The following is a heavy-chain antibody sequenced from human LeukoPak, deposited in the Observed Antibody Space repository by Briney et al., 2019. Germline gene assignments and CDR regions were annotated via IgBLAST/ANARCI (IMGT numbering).Heavy chain of an antibody. CDR2: INPSGGST. J-gene: IGHJ4*02. V-gene: IGHV1-46*01. CDR1: GFNFTSYY. Sequence: ASVKVSCKASGFNFTSYYMHWVRQAPGQGLEWMGIINPSGGSTSYAQKFQGRVTMTRDTSTSTVYMELSNLRSEDTAVYYCARERTGNSDSSGHYDYRGQGTLVTVSS. CDR3: ARERTGNSDSSGHYDY. D-gene: IGHD3-22*01.